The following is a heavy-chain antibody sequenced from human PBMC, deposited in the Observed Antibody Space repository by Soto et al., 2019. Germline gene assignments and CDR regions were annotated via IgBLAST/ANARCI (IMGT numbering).Heavy chain of an antibody. CDR2: IVPIFGPT. CDR1: GATFSNYA. CDR3: ARVEAVAGLYNYHGLDV. J-gene: IGHJ6*02. D-gene: IGHD6-19*01. Sequence: QVQLVQSGAEVKKPGSSVKVSCKVSGATFSNYAIDWVRLAPGHGLEWMGGIVPIFGPTYDSQKFQGRATIIADDSTTTAYLEKSSLRSEDTAIYYCARVEAVAGLYNYHGLDVWGQGTAFTVSS. V-gene: IGHV1-69*12.